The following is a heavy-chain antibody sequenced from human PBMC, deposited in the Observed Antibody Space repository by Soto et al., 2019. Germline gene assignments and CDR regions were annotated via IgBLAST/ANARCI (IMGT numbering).Heavy chain of an antibody. J-gene: IGHJ5*02. CDR3: AREIIELMGAIRWFDP. CDR1: GFTFTSHW. CDR2: INGDGTSI. D-gene: IGHD2-8*01. Sequence: EVQLVESGGGLVQPGGSLRLSCAASGFTFTSHWMHWVRQAPGKGPVWVSRINGDGTSISYADSVKGRFTISRDNAKNTLYLLMNSLRAEDTAVNYCAREIIELMGAIRWFDPWGQGTLVTVSS. V-gene: IGHV3-74*01.